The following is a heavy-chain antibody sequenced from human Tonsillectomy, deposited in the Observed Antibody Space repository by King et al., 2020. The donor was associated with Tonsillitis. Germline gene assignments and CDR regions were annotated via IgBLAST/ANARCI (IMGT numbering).Heavy chain of an antibody. CDR2: ISSSSSYI. CDR3: AKHQKMNYGGPPSAFDI. D-gene: IGHD4-23*01. J-gene: IGHJ3*02. Sequence: VQLVESGGGLVKPGGSLRLSCAASGFTFSSYSMNWVRQAPGKGLEWVSSISSSSSYIYYADSVKGRFTISRDNAKNSLYLQMNSLRAEDTDVYYCAKHQKMNYGGPPSAFDIWGQGTMVTVSS. CDR1: GFTFSSYS. V-gene: IGHV3-21*01.